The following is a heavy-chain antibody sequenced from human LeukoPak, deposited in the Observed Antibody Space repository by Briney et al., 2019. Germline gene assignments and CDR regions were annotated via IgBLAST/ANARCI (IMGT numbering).Heavy chain of an antibody. D-gene: IGHD1-26*01. V-gene: IGHV3-23*01. Sequence: PGGFLRLSCAASGFTFSSYAMSWVRQAPGKGLEWVSAISGSGGSTYYADSVKGRFTISRDNAKNSLYLQMNSLRAEDTAVYYCAREEELMNWFDPWGQGTLVTVSS. CDR2: ISGSGGST. J-gene: IGHJ5*02. CDR3: AREEELMNWFDP. CDR1: GFTFSSYA.